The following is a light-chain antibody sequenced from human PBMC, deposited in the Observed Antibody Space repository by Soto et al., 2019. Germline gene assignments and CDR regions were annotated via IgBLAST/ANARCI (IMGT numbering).Light chain of an antibody. Sequence: EIVMTQSPATLSVSPGERATLTCRASQSVSSYLAWYQQKPGHAATLLINYAAYRVTGSPAWWSGSGAGTDVTPITISREPPEVAVNYCRQRSNCTLLTFGGGTKVDIK. CDR1: QSVSSY. V-gene: IGKV3-11*01. J-gene: IGKJ4*01. CDR2: YAA. CDR3: RQRSNCTLLT.